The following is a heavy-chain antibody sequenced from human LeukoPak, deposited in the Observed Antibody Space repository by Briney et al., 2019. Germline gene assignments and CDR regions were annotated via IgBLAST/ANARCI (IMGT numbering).Heavy chain of an antibody. D-gene: IGHD3-22*01. CDR2: IYYSGST. CDR3: ASGGKYYDSSGYPTTWFDP. J-gene: IGHJ5*02. V-gene: IGHV4-31*03. Sequence: PSETLSLTCTVSGGSISSGGYYWSWIRQHPGTGLEWIGYIYYSGSTYYNPSLKSRVTISVDTSKNQFSLKLSSVTAADTAVYYCASGGKYYDSSGYPTTWFDPWGQGTLVTVSS. CDR1: GGSISSGGYY.